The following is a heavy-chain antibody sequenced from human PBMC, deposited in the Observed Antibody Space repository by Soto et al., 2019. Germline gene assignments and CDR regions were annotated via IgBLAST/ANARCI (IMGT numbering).Heavy chain of an antibody. Sequence: SVKVSCKASGGTFSSYAISWVRQAPGQGLEWMGGIFPIFGTANYAQKFQGRVTITADESTSTAYMELSSLRSVDTAVYYCATPGIYDSSGYYYFDYWGQGTLVTVSS. J-gene: IGHJ4*02. CDR1: GGTFSSYA. D-gene: IGHD3-22*01. CDR3: ATPGIYDSSGYYYFDY. CDR2: IFPIFGTA. V-gene: IGHV1-69*13.